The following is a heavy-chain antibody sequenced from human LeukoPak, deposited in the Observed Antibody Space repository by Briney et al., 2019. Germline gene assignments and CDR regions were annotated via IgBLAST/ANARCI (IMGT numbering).Heavy chain of an antibody. Sequence: QTGGSLRLSCAASGFMFSAWAMSWVRQAPGKGLEWVSTISNSDGSTYDADSVKGRFTISRDNSKNTLYLQMNSLRAEDTAVYYCAKAGRPGIPFDYWGQGALVTVSS. V-gene: IGHV3-23*01. CDR1: GFMFSAWA. D-gene: IGHD2-2*02. CDR3: AKAGRPGIPFDY. J-gene: IGHJ4*02. CDR2: ISNSDGST.